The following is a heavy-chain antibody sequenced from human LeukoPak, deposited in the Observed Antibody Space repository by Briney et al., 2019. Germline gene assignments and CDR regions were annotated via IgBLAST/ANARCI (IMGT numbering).Heavy chain of an antibody. J-gene: IGHJ3*02. Sequence: PGGSLRLSCAASGFTFSSYAMSWVRQAPGKGLEWVSAISGSGGSTYYADSVKGRFTISRDNSKNTLYLQMNSLRAEDTAVYYCAKVLSTDYDYVWGSYRYTTEEERYGAFDIWGQGTMVTVSS. D-gene: IGHD3-16*02. V-gene: IGHV3-23*01. CDR1: GFTFSSYA. CDR3: AKVLSTDYDYVWGSYRYTTEEERYGAFDI. CDR2: ISGSGGST.